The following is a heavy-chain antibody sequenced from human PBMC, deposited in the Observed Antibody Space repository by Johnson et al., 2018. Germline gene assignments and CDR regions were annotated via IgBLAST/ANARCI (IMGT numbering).Heavy chain of an antibody. Sequence: QVQLQESGPGLVKPSETLSLTCTVSGASIRNFYWSWIRQPPWKGLEWIGYSFYSGSTTYNPSLKSRVTISVDTSKNQVSLNLSSVTAADTAVYFCARYCSGSSCYGASSDIWGQGTVVTVSS. CDR1: GASIRNFY. J-gene: IGHJ3*02. D-gene: IGHD2-15*01. V-gene: IGHV4-59*01. CDR3: ARYCSGSSCYGASSDI. CDR2: SFYSGST.